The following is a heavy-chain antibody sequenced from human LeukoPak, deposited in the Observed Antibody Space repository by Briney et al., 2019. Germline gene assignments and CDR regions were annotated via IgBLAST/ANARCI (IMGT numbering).Heavy chain of an antibody. D-gene: IGHD4-17*01. CDR3: ARDHGDYEDY. J-gene: IGHJ4*02. CDR2: IYYSGST. Sequence: SETLSLTCTVSGGSISSYYWSWIRQPPGKGLEWIGYIYYSGSTNYNPSLKSRATISVDTSKNQFSLKLSSVTAADTAVYYCARDHGDYEDYWGQGTLVTVSS. CDR1: GGSISSYY. V-gene: IGHV4-59*01.